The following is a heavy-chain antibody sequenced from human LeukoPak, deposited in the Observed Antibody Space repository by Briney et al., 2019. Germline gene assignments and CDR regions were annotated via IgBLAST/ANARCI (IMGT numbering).Heavy chain of an antibody. CDR1: GYRFTTSW. V-gene: IGHV5-51*01. CDR2: IYPADSDT. J-gene: IGHJ5*02. CDR3: ARPYCGADCP. D-gene: IGHD2-21*02. Sequence: GESLKISCKASGYRFTTSWIGWVRQMPGKGLEWMGTIYPADSDTRYSPSFQGQVTISADKSISTAYQQWSSLKASDTAIYYCARPYCGADCPWGQGTLVTVSS.